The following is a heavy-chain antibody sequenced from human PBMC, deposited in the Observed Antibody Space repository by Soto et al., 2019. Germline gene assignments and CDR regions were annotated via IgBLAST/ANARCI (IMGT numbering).Heavy chain of an antibody. J-gene: IGHJ6*02. CDR3: ARVDSSSWYQDLGYYYYGMDV. V-gene: IGHV3-30-3*01. D-gene: IGHD6-13*01. CDR2: ISYDGSNK. Sequence: QVQLVESGGGVVQPGRSLRLSCAASGFTFSSYAMHWVRQAPGKGLEWVAVISYDGSNKYYADSVKGRFTISRDNSKNTLYLQMNSLGAEDTAVYYCARVDSSSWYQDLGYYYYGMDVWGQGTTVTVSS. CDR1: GFTFSSYA.